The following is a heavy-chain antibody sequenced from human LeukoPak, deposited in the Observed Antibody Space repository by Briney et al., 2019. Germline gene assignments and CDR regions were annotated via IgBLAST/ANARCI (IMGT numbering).Heavy chain of an antibody. CDR2: IYYSGST. CDR1: GGSISSSSYY. V-gene: IGHV4-39*01. Sequence: SETLSLTCTVSGGSISSSSYYWGWIRQPPGKGLEWIGSIYYSGSTYYNPSLKSRVTISVDTSKNQFSLKLSSVTAADTAVYYCARSSRQWLVIVRPFDIWGQGTMVTVSS. CDR3: ARSSRQWLVIVRPFDI. J-gene: IGHJ3*02. D-gene: IGHD6-19*01.